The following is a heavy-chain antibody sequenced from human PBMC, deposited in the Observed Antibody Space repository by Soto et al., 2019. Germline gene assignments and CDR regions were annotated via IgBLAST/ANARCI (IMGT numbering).Heavy chain of an antibody. CDR3: AKRAPDTYYFDY. J-gene: IGHJ4*02. V-gene: IGHV3-23*01. CDR1: GFTFSNYA. Sequence: EVQLLESGGGLIQPGGSLRLSCAVSGFTFSNYAMSWVRQAPGKGLEWVSTISVGGSAFYADSVKGRFTISRDNSKNTLCLQMNSLRAEDTALYHCAKRAPDTYYFDYWGQGTLVTVS. D-gene: IGHD2-2*02. CDR2: ISVGGSA.